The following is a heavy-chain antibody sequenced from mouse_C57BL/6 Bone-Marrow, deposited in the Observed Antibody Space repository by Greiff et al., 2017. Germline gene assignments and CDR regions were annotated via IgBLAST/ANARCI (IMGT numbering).Heavy chain of an antibody. V-gene: IGHV1-55*01. CDR1: GYTFTSYW. Sequence: QVQLQQPGAELVKPGASVKMSCKASGYTFTSYWITWVKPRPGQGLEWIGDIYPGSGSTNYNEKFKSKATLTVDTSSSTAYMQLSSLTSEDSAVYYCARIYGYDAGFAYWGQGTLVTVSA. CDR2: IYPGSGST. CDR3: ARIYGYDAGFAY. J-gene: IGHJ3*01. D-gene: IGHD2-2*01.